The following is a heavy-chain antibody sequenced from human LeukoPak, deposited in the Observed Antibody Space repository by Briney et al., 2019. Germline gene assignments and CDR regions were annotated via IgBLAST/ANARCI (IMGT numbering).Heavy chain of an antibody. CDR3: AKDFPILSTTQNYYYYMDV. Sequence: QPAGSLRLSCAVSGFTFSSYSMSWVRQAPGKGLEWVSAISGSGGSTYYADSVKGRFTISRDNSKNTLYLQMNSLRAEDTAVYYCAKDFPILSTTQNYYYYMDVWGKGTTVTVS. D-gene: IGHD1-14*01. CDR1: GFTFSSYS. J-gene: IGHJ6*03. CDR2: ISGSGGST. V-gene: IGHV3-23*01.